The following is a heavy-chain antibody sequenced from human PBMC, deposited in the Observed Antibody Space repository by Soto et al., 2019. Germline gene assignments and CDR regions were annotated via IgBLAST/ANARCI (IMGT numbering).Heavy chain of an antibody. D-gene: IGHD6-19*01. CDR2: ISGSGGST. Sequence: GGSLRRSYAPSGFTFSSCVMSLVRQAPGKGLEWVSAISGSGGSTYYADSVKGRFTISRDNSKNTLYLQMNSLRAEDTAVYYCAKGSSGWYERFDYWGQGT. V-gene: IGHV3-23*01. J-gene: IGHJ4*02. CDR3: AKGSSGWYERFDY. CDR1: GFTFSSCV.